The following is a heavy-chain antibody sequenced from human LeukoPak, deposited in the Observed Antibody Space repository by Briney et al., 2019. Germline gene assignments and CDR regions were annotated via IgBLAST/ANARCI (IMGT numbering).Heavy chain of an antibody. V-gene: IGHV3-21*01. Sequence: GESLRLSCAASGFTFTTYWMSWVRQLPGKGLEWVSSISSSSSYIYYADSVKGRFTISRDNAKNSLYLQMNSLRAEDTAVYYCARDKPYYYYMDVWGKGTTVTVSS. J-gene: IGHJ6*03. CDR2: ISSSSSYI. CDR3: ARDKPYYYYMDV. CDR1: GFTFTTYW.